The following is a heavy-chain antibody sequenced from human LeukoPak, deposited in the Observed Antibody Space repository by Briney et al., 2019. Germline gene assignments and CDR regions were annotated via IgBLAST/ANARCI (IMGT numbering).Heavy chain of an antibody. CDR2: INHSGST. V-gene: IGHV4-34*01. CDR1: GGSFSGYY. D-gene: IGHD5-18*01. Sequence: PSETLSLTCAVYGGSFSGYYWSWIRQPPGKGLERIGEINHSGSTNYNPSLKSRVTISVDTSKNQFSLKLSSVTAADTAVYYCARGKGYSYGYVDYWGQGTLVTVSS. J-gene: IGHJ4*02. CDR3: ARGKGYSYGYVDY.